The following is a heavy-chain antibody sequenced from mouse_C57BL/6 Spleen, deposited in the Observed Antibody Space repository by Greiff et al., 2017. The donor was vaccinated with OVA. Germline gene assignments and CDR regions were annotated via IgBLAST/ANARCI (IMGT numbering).Heavy chain of an antibody. CDR2: LWRGGST. CDR3: ANSYNGDRGAMDY. D-gene: IGHD3-3*01. J-gene: IGHJ4*01. V-gene: IGHV2-5*01. CDR1: GFSLTSYG. Sequence: QVQLKQSGPGLVQPSQSLSITCTVSGFSLTSYGVHWVRQSPGKGLEWLGVLWRGGSTDYNAAFMSSLSIIKENSKSQVFFKKNSLQADDTAIYYGANSYNGDRGAMDYWGQGTSVTVSS.